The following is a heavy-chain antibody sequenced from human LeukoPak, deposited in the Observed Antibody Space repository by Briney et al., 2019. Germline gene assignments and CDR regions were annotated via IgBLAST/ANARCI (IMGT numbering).Heavy chain of an antibody. D-gene: IGHD6-13*01. CDR2: INTNTGNP. Sequence: EASVKISCKASGYTFTSYAMNWVRQAPGQGLEWMGWINTNTGNPTYAQGFTGRFVFSLDTSVSTAYLQISSLKAEDTAVYYCARARDGSSWSPQMNWGQGTLVTVSS. CDR3: ARARDGSSWSPQMN. J-gene: IGHJ4*02. CDR1: GYTFTSYA. V-gene: IGHV7-4-1*02.